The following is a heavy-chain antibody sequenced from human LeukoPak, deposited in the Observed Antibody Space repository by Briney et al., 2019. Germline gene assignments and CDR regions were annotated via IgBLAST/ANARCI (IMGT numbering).Heavy chain of an antibody. V-gene: IGHV4-38-2*01. Sequence: PSEALSLTCAVSEYPISSGYYWGWIRQPPGKGLEGIGRIYNSGSTYYNPSLKSGVTTSVDTSKNQFSLKLTSVTAADTAMYYCARHVYYYYYYMDVWGKGTTVTVSS. CDR3: ARHVYYYYYYMDV. CDR2: IYNSGST. J-gene: IGHJ6*03. CDR1: EYPISSGYY.